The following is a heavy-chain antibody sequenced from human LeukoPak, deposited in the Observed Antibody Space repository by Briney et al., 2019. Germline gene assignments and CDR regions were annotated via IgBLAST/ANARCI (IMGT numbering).Heavy chain of an antibody. V-gene: IGHV4-61*02. CDR1: GGSISIGSHY. CDR2: IYHSGST. D-gene: IGHD6-6*01. CDR3: ARHPRVAARPWWFDL. J-gene: IGHJ2*01. Sequence: SQTLSLTCTVSGGSISIGSHYWSWIRQPAGKGLEWIGRIYHSGSTNYNPSLKSRVTISVDTSKNQFSLKLSSVTAADTAVYYCARHPRVAARPWWFDLWGRGTLVTVSS.